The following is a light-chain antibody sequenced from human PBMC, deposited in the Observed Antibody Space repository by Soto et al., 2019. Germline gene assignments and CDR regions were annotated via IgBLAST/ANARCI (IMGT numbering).Light chain of an antibody. Sequence: EIVLTQSPGSLSLSPRERATLSCRASQSVSSNHLAWYQQKPGQAPRLIIYGASRRATGIPDRFSGSGSGTEFTLTISRLEPEDFAVYYCQQYASSNYTFGQGTKV. CDR2: GAS. V-gene: IGKV3-20*01. CDR1: QSVSSNH. J-gene: IGKJ2*01. CDR3: QQYASSNYT.